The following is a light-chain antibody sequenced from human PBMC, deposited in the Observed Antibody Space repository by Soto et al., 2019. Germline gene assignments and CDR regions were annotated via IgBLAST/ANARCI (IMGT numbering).Light chain of an antibody. Sequence: EIVMTQSPATLSVSPGERATLSCRASQSVSTNLAWYQQQPGQPPRLLIYHTSTRATGIPARFSGSGSGTEFTLTISGLQSEDFAVYYCQQYNNWPLTFGGGTKVDIK. CDR1: QSVSTN. J-gene: IGKJ4*01. V-gene: IGKV3-15*01. CDR3: QQYNNWPLT. CDR2: HTS.